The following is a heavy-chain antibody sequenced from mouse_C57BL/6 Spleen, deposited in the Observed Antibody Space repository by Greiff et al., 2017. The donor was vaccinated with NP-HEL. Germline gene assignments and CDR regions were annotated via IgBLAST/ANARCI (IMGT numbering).Heavy chain of an antibody. V-gene: IGHV1-47*01. Sequence: VQLQQSGAELVKPGASVKMSCKASGYTFTTYPIEWMKQNHGKSLEWIGNFHPYNDDTKYNEKLKGKDTLTVEKSSRTVYLELSRLTSDESAVYYCARGEYGSNTFDYWSQGTTLTVSS. D-gene: IGHD1-1*01. CDR1: GYTFTTYP. CDR2: FHPYNDDT. J-gene: IGHJ2*01. CDR3: ARGEYGSNTFDY.